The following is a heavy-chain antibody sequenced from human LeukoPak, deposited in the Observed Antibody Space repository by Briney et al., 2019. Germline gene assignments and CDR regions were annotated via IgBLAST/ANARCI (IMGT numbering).Heavy chain of an antibody. CDR1: GDSVTSYY. D-gene: IGHD2-15*01. CDR3: ARLDCSGDGCYNH. CDR2: VSYDGTT. J-gene: IGHJ4*02. V-gene: IGHV4-59*02. Sequence: PSETPSLTCSVSGDSVTSYYWSWIRQPPGEGLEWIGYVSYDGTTNYTPSLRSRVIMAVDTAKSQISLCLRSVTAADTAVYYCARLDCSGDGCYNHWGQGTLVSVSS.